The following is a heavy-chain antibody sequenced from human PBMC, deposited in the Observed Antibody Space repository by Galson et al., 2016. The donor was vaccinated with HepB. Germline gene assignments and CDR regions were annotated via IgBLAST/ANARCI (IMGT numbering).Heavy chain of an antibody. CDR2: IYSGGTT. J-gene: IGHJ6*02. CDR3: ARDQGNYYYHGMDV. Sequence: LRLSCAASEFTVSSNYMSWVRQAPGTGLEWVSVIYSGGTTYYADSVKRRFTISRDNSKNTLYLQMNRLRAEDTAVYYCARDQGNYYYHGMDVWGQGTTVTVSS. V-gene: IGHV3-53*01. CDR1: EFTVSSNY.